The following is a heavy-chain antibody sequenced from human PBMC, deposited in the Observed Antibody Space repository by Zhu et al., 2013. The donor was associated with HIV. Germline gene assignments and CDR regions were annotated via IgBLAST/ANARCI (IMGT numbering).Heavy chain of an antibody. CDR1: GYMFAGYY. CDR2: INSNSGGT. CDR3: ARVRGEGDGAYYYHYMDV. J-gene: IGHJ6*03. D-gene: IGHD3-10*01. V-gene: IGHV1-2*02. Sequence: QVQLVQSGAEVKKPGASVKVSCKASGYMFAGYYIHWVRQAPGQGLEWMGWINSNSGGTNYAQRFQGRVTMTRDTSISTAYMELSRLRSDDTAVYYCARVRGEGDGAYYYHYMDVWGKGTTVTVSS.